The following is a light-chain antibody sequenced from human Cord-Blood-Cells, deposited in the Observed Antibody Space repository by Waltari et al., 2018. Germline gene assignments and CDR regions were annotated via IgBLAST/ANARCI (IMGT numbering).Light chain of an antibody. CDR1: SRDVGGYNY. Sequence: QSALTQPASVSGSHGQSITIPCTGTSRDVGGYNYLSWYQQHPGKAPKLMIYDVSNRPSGVSNRFSGSKSGNTASLTISGLQAEDEADYYCSSYTSSSTYVFGTGTKVTVL. CDR2: DVS. V-gene: IGLV2-14*01. J-gene: IGLJ1*01. CDR3: SSYTSSSTYV.